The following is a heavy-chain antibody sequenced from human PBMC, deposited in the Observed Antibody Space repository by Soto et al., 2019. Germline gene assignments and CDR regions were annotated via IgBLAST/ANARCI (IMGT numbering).Heavy chain of an antibody. Sequence: SGTLSLSCTVSGDSFNSNVYYWGCFGQRPGKGQVWLGNIDCNGPTNFNPSHRSRATITVDTSKNQFSLKLNSVTAADTAVYFCARQMTDYYESSGYFVGLFDAWGQGPLVT. CDR1: GDSFNSNVYY. CDR3: ARQMTDYYESSGYFVGLFDA. CDR2: IDCNGPT. J-gene: IGHJ5*02. V-gene: IGHV4-39*01. D-gene: IGHD3-22*01.